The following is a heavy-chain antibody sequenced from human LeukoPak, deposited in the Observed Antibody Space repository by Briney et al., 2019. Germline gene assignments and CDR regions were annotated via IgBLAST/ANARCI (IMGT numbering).Heavy chain of an antibody. CDR3: ARDPRSYYDFWSGYYGFDY. D-gene: IGHD3-3*01. V-gene: IGHV1-46*01. Sequence: ASVKVSCKASGYTFTSYYMHWVRQAPGQGLEWMGIINTSGGSTSYAQKFQGRVTMTRDTSTSTVYMELSSLRSEDTAVYYCARDPRSYYDFWSGYYGFDYWGQGTLVTVSS. CDR2: INTSGGST. J-gene: IGHJ4*02. CDR1: GYTFTSYY.